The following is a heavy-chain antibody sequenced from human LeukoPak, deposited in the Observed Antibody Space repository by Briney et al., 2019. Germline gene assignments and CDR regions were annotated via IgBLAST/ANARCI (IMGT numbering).Heavy chain of an antibody. Sequence: SETLSLTCTVSGGSISSYYWSWIRQPPGKGLERIGYIYYSGSTDYNPSLKSRVTISVDTSKNQFSLKLSSVTAADTAVYYCARGQYGSGSYPPGAFDIWGQGTMVTVSS. J-gene: IGHJ3*02. CDR1: GGSISSYY. CDR3: ARGQYGSGSYPPGAFDI. CDR2: IYYSGST. V-gene: IGHV4-59*01. D-gene: IGHD3-10*01.